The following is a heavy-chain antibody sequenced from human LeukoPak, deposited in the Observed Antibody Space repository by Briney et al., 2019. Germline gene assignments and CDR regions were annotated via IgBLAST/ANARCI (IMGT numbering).Heavy chain of an antibody. Sequence: ASVKVSCKASGYTFTGYYMHWVRQVPGQGLEWMGWINPNSGGTNYAQRFQGRVTMTRDTSISTAYMELSRLRSDDTAVYYCARGVVATNPWDYWGQGTLVTVSS. CDR2: INPNSGGT. CDR3: ARGVVATNPWDY. D-gene: IGHD5-24*01. CDR1: GYTFTGYY. J-gene: IGHJ4*02. V-gene: IGHV1-2*02.